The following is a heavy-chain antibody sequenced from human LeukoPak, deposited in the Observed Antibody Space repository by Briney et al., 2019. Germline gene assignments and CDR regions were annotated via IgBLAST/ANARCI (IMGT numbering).Heavy chain of an antibody. CDR3: AKSRAVIQKYYMDV. CDR1: GFTFSSYG. CDR2: IRYDGSNK. D-gene: IGHD2-21*01. Sequence: GGSLRLSCAASGFTFSSYGMHWVRQAPGKGLEWVAFIRYDGSNKYYADSVKGRFTISRDNSKNTLYLQMNSLRAEDTAVYYCAKSRAVIQKYYMDVWGKGTTVTVSS. J-gene: IGHJ6*03. V-gene: IGHV3-30*02.